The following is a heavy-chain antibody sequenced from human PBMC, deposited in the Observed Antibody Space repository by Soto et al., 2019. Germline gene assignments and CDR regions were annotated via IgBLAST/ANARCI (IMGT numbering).Heavy chain of an antibody. CDR2: IIPMSGAT. J-gene: IGHJ4*02. CDR3: AGDSSGSVVLFDF. V-gene: IGHV1-69*14. D-gene: IGHD3-22*01. Sequence: QVQLVQSGADVRKPGSSVMVSCKASGGSFSAYAINWLRQAPGQGLEWMGGIIPMSGATDYAQKFQGRVAITADKSTTTAYMELNSLRSEDTAVYYCAGDSSGSVVLFDFWGRGTLVTVSS. CDR1: GGSFSAYA.